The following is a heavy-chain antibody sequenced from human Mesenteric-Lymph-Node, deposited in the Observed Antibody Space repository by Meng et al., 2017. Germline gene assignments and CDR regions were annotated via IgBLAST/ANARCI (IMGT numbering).Heavy chain of an antibody. CDR1: GGVFRGYY. Sequence: QVRRQQWGGGLLKPSETLSLTCAVYGGVFRGYYWSWIRQSPGKGLEWIGEINHHGSAVRYNPSLKSRVTNSVDTSKDQFSLKVNSVTPADTGVYYCARISGWSDYWGQGTMVTVSS. CDR3: ARISGWSDY. CDR2: INHHGSA. J-gene: IGHJ4*02. V-gene: IGHV4-34*01. D-gene: IGHD6-19*01.